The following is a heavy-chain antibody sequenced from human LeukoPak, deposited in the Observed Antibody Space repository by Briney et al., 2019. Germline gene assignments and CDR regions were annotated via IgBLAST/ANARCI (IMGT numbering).Heavy chain of an antibody. CDR1: GFVFSSA. V-gene: IGHV3-23*01. J-gene: IGHJ4*02. CDR2: FSAGGNRT. Sequence: HSGGSLRLSCVASGFVFSSAWMTWVRQAPGKGPEWVSTFSAGGNRTYYADSVKGRFIITRDNSKNTLYLQMNSLRAEDTAVYYCAKVLSKIYIYGPFDYWGQGSLVTVSS. D-gene: IGHD3-10*01. CDR3: AKVLSKIYIYGPFDY.